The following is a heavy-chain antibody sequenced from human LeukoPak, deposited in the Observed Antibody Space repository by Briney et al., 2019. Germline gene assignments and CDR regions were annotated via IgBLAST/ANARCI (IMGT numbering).Heavy chain of an antibody. CDR2: INPNSGGT. Sequence: ASVKVSCKASGYTFTGYYMHWVRQAPGQGLEWIGWINPNSGGTNYAQKFQGRVTMTRDTSISIAYMELSRLRSDDTAMYYCARGLGSLCSGGSCYYYYGMDVWGQGTTVTVSS. J-gene: IGHJ6*02. D-gene: IGHD2-15*01. CDR1: GYTFTGYY. V-gene: IGHV1-2*02. CDR3: ARGLGSLCSGGSCYYYYGMDV.